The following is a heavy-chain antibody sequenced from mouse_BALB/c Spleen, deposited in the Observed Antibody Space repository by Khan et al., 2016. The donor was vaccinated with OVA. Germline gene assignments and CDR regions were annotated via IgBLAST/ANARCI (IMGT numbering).Heavy chain of an antibody. CDR1: GYSITSDYA. Sequence: EVQLQESGPGLVKPSQPLSLTCTVTGYSITSDYAWNWIRQFPGNKLEWMGYISSSGSTNYNPALKSRISISRDTSKNQFFLQLNSMTTEDTATYYCARDGSRYNYAMDYWGQGTSVTVSS. CDR3: ARDGSRYNYAMDY. J-gene: IGHJ4*01. V-gene: IGHV3-2*02. CDR2: ISSSGST. D-gene: IGHD2-3*01.